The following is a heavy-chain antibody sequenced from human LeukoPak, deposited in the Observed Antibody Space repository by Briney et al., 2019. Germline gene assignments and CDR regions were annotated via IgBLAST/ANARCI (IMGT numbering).Heavy chain of an antibody. D-gene: IGHD5-12*01. V-gene: IGHV3-7*01. Sequence: GGSLRLSCAASGFIFSAAWMTWVRQAPGKGLEWVATIKNDGSDKYYVDSVKGRFTLSRDNAKNLVYLQMNSLRVEDTALYYCVNLGYSDGGQGTLVTVSS. CDR3: VNLGYSD. J-gene: IGHJ4*02. CDR1: GFIFSAAW. CDR2: IKNDGSDK.